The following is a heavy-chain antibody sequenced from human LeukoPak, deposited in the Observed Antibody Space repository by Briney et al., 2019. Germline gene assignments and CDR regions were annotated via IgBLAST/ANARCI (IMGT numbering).Heavy chain of an antibody. CDR2: ISGSGVNT. J-gene: IGHJ4*02. CDR1: GFTFSSYV. Sequence: GGSLRLSCAASGFTFSSYVMSWVRQAPGKGLGWVSAISGSGVNTYYADSVKGRFTISRDNSKNTLYPQMNSLRAEDTAVYYCAKDRVRLLWFGELLGPFDYWGQGTLVTVSS. V-gene: IGHV3-23*01. D-gene: IGHD3-10*01. CDR3: AKDRVRLLWFGELLGPFDY.